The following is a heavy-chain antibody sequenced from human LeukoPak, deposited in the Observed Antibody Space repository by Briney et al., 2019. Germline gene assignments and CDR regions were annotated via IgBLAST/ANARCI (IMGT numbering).Heavy chain of an antibody. J-gene: IGHJ4*02. CDR2: IWYGGSNK. Sequence: GGSLRLSCAASGFTFGSYGMHWVRQAPGKGLEWVAVIWYGGSNKDYADSVKGRFTISRDNSKNTLYLQMNSLRDEDTAVYYCARDRVSGLIATRPPGYWGQGTLVTVSS. CDR3: ARDRVSGLIATRPPGY. D-gene: IGHD6-6*01. CDR1: GFTFGSYG. V-gene: IGHV3-33*01.